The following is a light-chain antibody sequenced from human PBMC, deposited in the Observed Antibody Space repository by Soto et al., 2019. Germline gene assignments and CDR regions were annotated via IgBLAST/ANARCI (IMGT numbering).Light chain of an antibody. V-gene: IGLV2-14*01. CDR3: SSYTSSSTLV. CDR1: SSDVGGYNY. CDR2: EVS. J-gene: IGLJ1*01. Sequence: QSALTQPASVSGSPGQSITISCTGTSSDVGGYNYVSWYQQHPSKAPKLMIYEVSNRPSGVSNRYSGSKSGNTASLTISGLQAEDEADYYGSSYTSSSTLVFGTGTKLAVL.